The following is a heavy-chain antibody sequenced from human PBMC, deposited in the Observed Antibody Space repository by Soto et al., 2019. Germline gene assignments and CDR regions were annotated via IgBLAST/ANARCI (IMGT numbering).Heavy chain of an antibody. CDR3: ARHAVSYCGSTSCYGGELDY. Sequence: QLQLQESGPGLVKPSETLSLTCTVSGGSISRSSYFWGWIRQPPGKGLEWLANIYHSGSTFHNPSLKSRVTIAVDPSKNQFSLKLSSVTAADTAVYYCARHAVSYCGSTSCYGGELDYWGQGTLVTVSS. CDR2: IYHSGST. CDR1: GGSISRSSYF. V-gene: IGHV4-39*01. J-gene: IGHJ4*02. D-gene: IGHD2-2*01.